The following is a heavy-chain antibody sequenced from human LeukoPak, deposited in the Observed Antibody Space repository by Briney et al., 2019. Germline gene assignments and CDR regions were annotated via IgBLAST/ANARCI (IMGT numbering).Heavy chain of an antibody. CDR3: ARDAFPVVVPAARPGWFDP. CDR1: GFTFSSYS. Sequence: PGGSLRLSCAASGFTFSSYSMNWVRQAPGKGLEWVSSISGSSSYIYYADSVKGRFTISRDNAKNSLYLQMNSLRAEDTAVYYCARDAFPVVVPAARPGWFDPWGQGTLVTVSS. CDR2: ISGSSSYI. J-gene: IGHJ5*02. D-gene: IGHD2-2*01. V-gene: IGHV3-21*01.